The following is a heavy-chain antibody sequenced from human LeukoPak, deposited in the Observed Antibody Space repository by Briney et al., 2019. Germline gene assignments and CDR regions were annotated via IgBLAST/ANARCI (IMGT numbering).Heavy chain of an antibody. CDR3: ARDNGTTTTTKRWGCFDY. CDR2: ISGSGGST. Sequence: GGSLRLSCAASGFTFSSYAMSWVRQAPGKGLEWVSAISGSGGSTYYADSVKGRFTISRDNSKNTLYLQMNSLRAEDTAVYYCARDNGTTTTTKRWGCFDYWGQGALVTVSS. CDR1: GFTFSSYA. D-gene: IGHD4-11*01. V-gene: IGHV3-23*01. J-gene: IGHJ4*02.